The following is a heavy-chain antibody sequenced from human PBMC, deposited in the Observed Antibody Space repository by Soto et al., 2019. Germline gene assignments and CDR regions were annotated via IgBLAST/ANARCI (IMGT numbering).Heavy chain of an antibody. CDR1: GFTFSSYA. CDR2: ISGSGGST. Sequence: EVQLLESGGGLVQPGGSLRLSCAASGFTFSSYAMSWVRQAPGKGLEWVSAISGSGGSTYYADSVKGRFTISRDNSKNTLYLQMNSLRAEDTAVYYCAKGPHKLELAGHYMDVGGKGTTVTVSS. CDR3: AKGPHKLELAGHYMDV. D-gene: IGHD1-7*01. J-gene: IGHJ6*03. V-gene: IGHV3-23*01.